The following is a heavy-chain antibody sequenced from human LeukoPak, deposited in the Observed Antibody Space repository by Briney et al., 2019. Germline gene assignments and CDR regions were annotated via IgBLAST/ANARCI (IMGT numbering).Heavy chain of an antibody. Sequence: PGGSLRLSCEASGFIFSSYSMNWVRQAPGKGLXXXSSISSGGSFIHYADSVKGRFTISRDNAKNSLYLQMNSLTDEDTAVYYCARDLFGTRSWFDPWGQGTLVTVSS. CDR1: GFIFSSYS. D-gene: IGHD3-3*01. V-gene: IGHV3-21*01. CDR3: ARDLFGTRSWFDP. J-gene: IGHJ5*02. CDR2: ISSGGSFI.